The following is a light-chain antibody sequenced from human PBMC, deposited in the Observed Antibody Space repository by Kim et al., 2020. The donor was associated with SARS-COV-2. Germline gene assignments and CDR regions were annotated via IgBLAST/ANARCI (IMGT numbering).Light chain of an antibody. CDR3: QQYNVWPLT. J-gene: IGKJ5*01. CDR2: GAS. Sequence: VSPGQRATLSGRASQSVYSNLAWYQQKPGQAPRLLIYGASTRATGIPARFSGSASGTEFTLTISSLQSEDFAVYYCQQYNVWPLTFGQGTRLEI. CDR1: QSVYSN. V-gene: IGKV3-15*01.